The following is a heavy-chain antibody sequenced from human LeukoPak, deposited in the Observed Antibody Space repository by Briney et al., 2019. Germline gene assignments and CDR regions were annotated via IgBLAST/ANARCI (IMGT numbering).Heavy chain of an antibody. CDR2: IYPGDSDT. J-gene: IGHJ1*01. Sequence: GESLKISFKGSGYSFTNYWLGWVRQMPGKGLEWMGIIYPGDSDTRYSPSFQGRVTISADKSISTAYLQWSSLKASDTAIYYCARRSPSAEYFQHWGQGTLVTVSS. CDR3: ARRSPSAEYFQH. V-gene: IGHV5-51*01. CDR1: GYSFTNYW.